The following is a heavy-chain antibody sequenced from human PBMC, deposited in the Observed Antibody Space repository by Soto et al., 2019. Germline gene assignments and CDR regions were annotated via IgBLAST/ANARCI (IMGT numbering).Heavy chain of an antibody. CDR3: VRAAKRYCDY. J-gene: IGHJ4*02. V-gene: IGHV1-69*06. CDR2: IIPVLGPA. Sequence: QVQLVQSGAEVKKPGSSVKVSCKASGVTFNTFAISWVRQAPGQGLEWMGGIIPVLGPAFYAQKFQGRVTVTADRSTSTAYLELSSLRSEDTAVYFCVRAAKRYCDYWGQGTLVTVSS. CDR1: GVTFNTFA.